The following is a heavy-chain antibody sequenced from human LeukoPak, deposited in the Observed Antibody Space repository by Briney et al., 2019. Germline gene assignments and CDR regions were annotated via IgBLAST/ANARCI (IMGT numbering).Heavy chain of an antibody. CDR2: ICGSGCGT. Sequence: GGSLRLSCAASGFTFRSYAMTWVRQPPGKGLDCISVICGSGCGTSYADSVKGRFTVSRDNPKHTLSLEMNSLRAEDTAVYYCAGCLVSGYTYCFDPWGQGTLVTVSS. CDR1: GFTFRSYA. V-gene: IGHV3-23*01. D-gene: IGHD3-9*01. J-gene: IGHJ5*02. CDR3: AGCLVSGYTYCFDP.